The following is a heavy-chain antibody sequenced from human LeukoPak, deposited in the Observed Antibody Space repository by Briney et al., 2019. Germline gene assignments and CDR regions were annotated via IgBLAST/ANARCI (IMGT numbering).Heavy chain of an antibody. CDR2: INHSGST. CDR1: GGSFSGYY. CDR3: ARGRITMVRGVITAFFDY. D-gene: IGHD3-10*01. J-gene: IGHJ4*02. Sequence: PSETLSLTCAVYGGSFSGYYWSWIRQPPGKGLEWIGEINHSGSTNCNPSLKSRVTISVDTSKNQFSLKLSSVTAADTAVYYCARGRITMVRGVITAFFDYWGQGTLVTVSS. V-gene: IGHV4-34*01.